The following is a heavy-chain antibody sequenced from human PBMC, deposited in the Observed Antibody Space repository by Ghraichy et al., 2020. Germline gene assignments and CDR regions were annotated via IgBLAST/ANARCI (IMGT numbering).Heavy chain of an antibody. CDR3: ASRRGEGWMDVFDT. J-gene: IGHJ3*02. CDR1: GFTFSDFY. D-gene: IGHD2-21*01. CDR2: IDKSGKTI. Sequence: GGSLRLSCTASGFTFSDFYMTWVRQTPGKGLEWISYIDKSGKTIFYADSVKGRFTISRDNAKSLLYLQMTSLRAEDTARYYCASRRGEGWMDVFDTWGLGTMVIVSP. V-gene: IGHV3-11*01.